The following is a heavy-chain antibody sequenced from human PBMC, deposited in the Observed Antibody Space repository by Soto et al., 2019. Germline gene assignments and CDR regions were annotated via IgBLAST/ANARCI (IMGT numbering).Heavy chain of an antibody. CDR2: ISYDGSKK. Sequence: GGSLRLSCAASGFTFSTYGMHWVRQAPGKGLEWVAVISYDGSKKYYADSVKGRFTISRDNSKNTLYLQMNSLSTDDTAVYYCAKDHLSGWYKYYFDYWGQGTLVTVSS. V-gene: IGHV3-30*18. D-gene: IGHD6-19*01. CDR1: GFTFSTYG. CDR3: AKDHLSGWYKYYFDY. J-gene: IGHJ4*02.